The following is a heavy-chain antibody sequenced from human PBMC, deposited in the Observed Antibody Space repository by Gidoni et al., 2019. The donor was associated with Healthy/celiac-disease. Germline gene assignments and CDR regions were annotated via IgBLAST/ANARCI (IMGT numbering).Heavy chain of an antibody. CDR3: ARVRVAYYDFWRAFDAFDI. CDR2: ISSSSSTI. D-gene: IGHD3-3*01. V-gene: IGHV3-48*02. J-gene: IGHJ3*02. CDR1: GFTFSSYS. Sequence: EVQLVESGGGLVQPGGSLRLSCAASGFTFSSYSMNWVRQAPGKGLEWVSYISSSSSTIYYADSVKGRFTISRDNAKNSLYLQMNSLRDEDTAVYYCARVRVAYYDFWRAFDAFDIWGQGTMVTVSS.